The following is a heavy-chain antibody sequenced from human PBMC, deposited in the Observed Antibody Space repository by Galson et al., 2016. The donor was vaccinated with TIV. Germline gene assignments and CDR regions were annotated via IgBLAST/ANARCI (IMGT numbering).Heavy chain of an antibody. CDR2: IVPIYRSP. CDR3: ARPSDSSWYFDL. J-gene: IGHJ2*01. Sequence: SVKVSCKASGGSFSNHYINWVRQAPGQGPEWMGGIVPIYRSPKYARRFQGRVTITADESTSTVFVELTSLTSDDTATYYCARPSDSSWYFDLWGRGTQVIVSS. V-gene: IGHV1-69*13. CDR1: GGSFSNHY. D-gene: IGHD6-13*01.